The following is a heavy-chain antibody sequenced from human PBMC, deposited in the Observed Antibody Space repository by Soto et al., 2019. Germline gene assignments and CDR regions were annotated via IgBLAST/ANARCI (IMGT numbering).Heavy chain of an antibody. CDR3: TILDDAFDI. CDR2: IRSKANSYAT. Sequence: GSLRLSCAASGFTFSGSAMHWVRQASGKGLEWVGRIRSKANSYATAYAASVKGRFTISRDDSKNTAYLQMNSLKTEDTAVYYCTILDDAFDIWGQGTMVTVSS. V-gene: IGHV3-73*01. J-gene: IGHJ3*02. CDR1: GFTFSGSA.